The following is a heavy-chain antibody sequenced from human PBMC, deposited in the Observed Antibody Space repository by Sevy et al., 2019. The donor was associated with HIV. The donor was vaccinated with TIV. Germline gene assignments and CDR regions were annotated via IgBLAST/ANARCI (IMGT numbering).Heavy chain of an antibody. D-gene: IGHD4-17*01. J-gene: IGHJ1*01. Sequence: SETLSLTCTVSGGSISSYYWSWIRQPPGKGLEWIGYIYYSGSTNYNPSLKSRVTISVDTSKNQFSLKLSSVTAADTAVYYCARQEGTYGGNSLFQHWGQGTLVTVSS. V-gene: IGHV4-59*08. CDR3: ARQEGTYGGNSLFQH. CDR1: GGSISSYY. CDR2: IYYSGST.